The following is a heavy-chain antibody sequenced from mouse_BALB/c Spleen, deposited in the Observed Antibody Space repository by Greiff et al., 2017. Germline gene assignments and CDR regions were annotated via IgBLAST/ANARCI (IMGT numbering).Heavy chain of an antibody. J-gene: IGHJ3*01. Sequence: QVQLQQSGAELVRPGSSVTISCKASGYAFSSYWMNWVKQRPGQGLEWIGQIYPGDGDTNYNGKFKGKATLTADKYSSTAYMQISSLTSEDSAVYCCARVKRAWFAYWGQGTLVTVSA. V-gene: IGHV1-80*01. CDR2: IYPGDGDT. CDR3: ARVKRAWFAY. CDR1: GYAFSSYW.